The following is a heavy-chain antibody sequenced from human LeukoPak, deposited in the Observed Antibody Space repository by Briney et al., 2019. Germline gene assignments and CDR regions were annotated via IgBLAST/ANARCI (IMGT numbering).Heavy chain of an antibody. V-gene: IGHV3-23*01. CDR2: ISGSGGST. Sequence: GGSLRLSCAASGFTISSYAMSWVRQAPGKGLEWVSAISGSGGSTYYADSVKGRFTISRDNSKNTLYLQMNSLRAEDTAVYYCATDVLRFLEWLSLFNYFDYWGQGTLVTASS. CDR3: ATDVLRFLEWLSLFNYFDY. J-gene: IGHJ4*02. D-gene: IGHD3-3*01. CDR1: GFTISSYA.